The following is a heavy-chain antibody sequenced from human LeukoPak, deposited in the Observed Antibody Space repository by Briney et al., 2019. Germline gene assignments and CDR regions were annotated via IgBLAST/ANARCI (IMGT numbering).Heavy chain of an antibody. CDR3: ARDRGAAARREYDY. CDR1: GYTFTGYY. J-gene: IGHJ4*02. D-gene: IGHD6-6*01. Sequence: ASVKVSCKASGYTFTGYYMHWVRQAPGQGLEWMGWINPNSGGTNYAQKFQGRVTMTRDTSISTAYMELSRLRSDDTAVYYCARDRGAAARREYDYWGQGTLVTVSS. V-gene: IGHV1-2*02. CDR2: INPNSGGT.